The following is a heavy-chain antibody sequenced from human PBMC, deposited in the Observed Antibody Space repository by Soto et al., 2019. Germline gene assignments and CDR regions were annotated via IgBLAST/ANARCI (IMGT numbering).Heavy chain of an antibody. D-gene: IGHD1-26*01. Sequence: PGGSLRLSCAVSGFTFSSNGMHWGRQDPAKGLEGVAVISYDGSNKYYADSVKGRFTISRDNSKNTLYLQMNSLRAEDTAVYYCAKDRGWELLRPAGGISDYWGQGTRVTVS. V-gene: IGHV3-30*18. CDR3: AKDRGWELLRPAGGISDY. CDR2: ISYDGSNK. J-gene: IGHJ4*02. CDR1: GFTFSSNG.